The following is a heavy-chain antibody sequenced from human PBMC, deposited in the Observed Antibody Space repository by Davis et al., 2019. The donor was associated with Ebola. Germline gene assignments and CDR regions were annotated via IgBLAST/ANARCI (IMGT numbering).Heavy chain of an antibody. CDR2: ISSSGSTI. D-gene: IGHD3-3*01. Sequence: GESLKISCAASGFTFSDYYMSWIRQAPGKGLEWVSYISSSGSTIYYADSVKGRFTISRDNAKNSLYLQMNSLRAEDTAVYYCARGDDFWSGYYPEGAYYYYGMDVWGQGTTVTVSS. J-gene: IGHJ6*02. V-gene: IGHV3-11*04. CDR1: GFTFSDYY. CDR3: ARGDDFWSGYYPEGAYYYYGMDV.